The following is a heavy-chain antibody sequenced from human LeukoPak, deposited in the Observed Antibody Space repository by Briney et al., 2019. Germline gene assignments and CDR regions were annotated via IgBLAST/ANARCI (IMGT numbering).Heavy chain of an antibody. Sequence: GGSLRLSCAASGFTFSSYGMHWVRQAPGKGLEWVAVISYDGSNKYYADSVKGRFTISRDNSKNTLYLQMNSLRAEEAAVYYCAKGYYDILTGPFDPWGQGTLVTVSS. CDR2: ISYDGSNK. D-gene: IGHD3-9*01. CDR1: GFTFSSYG. V-gene: IGHV3-30*18. J-gene: IGHJ5*02. CDR3: AKGYYDILTGPFDP.